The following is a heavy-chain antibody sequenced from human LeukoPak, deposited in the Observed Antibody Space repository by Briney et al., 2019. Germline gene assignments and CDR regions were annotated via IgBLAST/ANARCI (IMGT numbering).Heavy chain of an antibody. CDR1: GFTFSSYW. J-gene: IGHJ5*02. D-gene: IGHD4-17*01. Sequence: GGSLRLSCAASGFTFSSYWMSWVRQAPGKGLEWVANIKQDGSEKYYVDSVKGRFTISRDNAKNSLYLQMNSLRAEGTAVYYCARDLPPAGNGDYWGGRVWFDPWGQGTLVTVSS. CDR2: IKQDGSEK. V-gene: IGHV3-7*01. CDR3: ARDLPPAGNGDYWGGRVWFDP.